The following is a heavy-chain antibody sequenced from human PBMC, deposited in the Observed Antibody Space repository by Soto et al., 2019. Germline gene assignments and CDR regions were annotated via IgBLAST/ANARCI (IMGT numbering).Heavy chain of an antibody. CDR2: ISYDGSNK. CDR3: ARSSPKYYDILTGYYRDNWFDP. J-gene: IGHJ5*02. V-gene: IGHV3-30-3*01. Sequence: PGGSLRLSCAASGFTFSIYAMHWVRHAPGKGLEWVAVISYDGSNKYYADSVKGRFTISRDNSKNTLYLQMNSLRAEDTAVYYCARSSPKYYDILTGYYRDNWFDPWGQGTLVTVSS. D-gene: IGHD3-9*01. CDR1: GFTFSIYA.